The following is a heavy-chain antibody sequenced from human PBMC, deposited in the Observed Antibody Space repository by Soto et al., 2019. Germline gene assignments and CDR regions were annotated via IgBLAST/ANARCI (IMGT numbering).Heavy chain of an antibody. D-gene: IGHD3-16*02. CDR2: ISAYHGNT. Sequence: ASVKVSCKASGYTFTSYGISWVRQAPGQGLEWMGWISAYHGNTNYAQKFQGRVTMTRNTSISTAYMELSSLRSEDTAVYYCARVGPIWGDDYIWGSYRYTPTYYYYYMDVWGKGTTVTVSS. CDR1: GYTFTSYG. J-gene: IGHJ6*03. CDR3: ARVGPIWGDDYIWGSYRYTPTYYYYYMDV. V-gene: IGHV1-18*01.